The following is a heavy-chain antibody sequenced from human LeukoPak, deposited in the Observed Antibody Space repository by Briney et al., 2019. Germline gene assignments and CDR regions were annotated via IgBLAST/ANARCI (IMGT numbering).Heavy chain of an antibody. CDR2: IYYSGST. CDR1: GGSISSYY. Sequence: SETLSLTRTVSGGSISSYYWSWIRQPPGKGLEWIGYIYYSGSTNYNPSLKSRVTISVDTSKNQFSLKLSSVTAADTAVYYCARAAFSGGWYPFDYWGQGTLVTVSS. CDR3: ARAAFSGGWYPFDY. J-gene: IGHJ4*02. D-gene: IGHD6-19*01. V-gene: IGHV4-59*01.